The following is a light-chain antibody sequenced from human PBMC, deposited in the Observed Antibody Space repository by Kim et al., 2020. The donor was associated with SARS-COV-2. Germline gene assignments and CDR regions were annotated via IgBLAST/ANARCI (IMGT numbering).Light chain of an antibody. CDR3: NSRDSSGNHLVV. Sequence: LEQTVRLTCQGDSLRSYYASWYQQKPGQAPVLVIYGKNNRPSGIPDRFSGSSSGNTASLTITGAQAEDEADYYCNSRDSSGNHLVVFGGGTQLTVL. J-gene: IGLJ2*01. V-gene: IGLV3-19*01. CDR1: SLRSYY. CDR2: GKN.